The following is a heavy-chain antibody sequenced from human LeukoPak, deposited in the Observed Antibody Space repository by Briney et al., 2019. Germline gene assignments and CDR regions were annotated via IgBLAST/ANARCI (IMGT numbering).Heavy chain of an antibody. CDR2: MNPNSGNT. J-gene: IGHJ4*02. CDR3: ARGSSSFVLFAFDY. CDR1: GYTFTSYD. D-gene: IGHD2-21*01. V-gene: IGHV1-8*01. Sequence: ASVKVSCKASGYTFTSYDINWVRQATGQGLGWMGWMNPNSGNTGYAQKFRGRVTMTRNTSISTAYMELSSLRSEDTAVYYCARGSSSFVLFAFDYWGQGTLVTVSS.